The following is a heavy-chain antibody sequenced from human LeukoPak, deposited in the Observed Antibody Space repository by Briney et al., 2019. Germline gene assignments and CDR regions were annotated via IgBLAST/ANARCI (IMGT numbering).Heavy chain of an antibody. CDR2: ISGSGGST. J-gene: IGHJ4*02. Sequence: GGSLRLSCAASGFTFSSYAMSWVRQAPGKGLEWVSTISGSGGSTYYADSVKGRFTISRDNSKNTLYLQMNSLRAEDTAVYYCAKRNYDFWSGYYRRAENHFDYWGQGTLVTVSS. CDR1: GFTFSSYA. V-gene: IGHV3-23*01. CDR3: AKRNYDFWSGYYRRAENHFDY. D-gene: IGHD3-3*01.